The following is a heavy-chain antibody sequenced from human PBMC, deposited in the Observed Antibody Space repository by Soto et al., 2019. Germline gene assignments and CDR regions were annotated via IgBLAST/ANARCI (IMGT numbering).Heavy chain of an antibody. V-gene: IGHV3-21*01. CDR3: ARVTVMEFFYYYYGMDV. CDR2: ISSSSSYI. D-gene: IGHD4-17*01. Sequence: CVRQAPGKGLEWVSSISSSSSYIYYADSVKGRFTISRDNAKNSLYLQMNSLRAEDTAVYYCARVTVMEFFYYYYGMDVWGQGTTVTVSS. J-gene: IGHJ6*02.